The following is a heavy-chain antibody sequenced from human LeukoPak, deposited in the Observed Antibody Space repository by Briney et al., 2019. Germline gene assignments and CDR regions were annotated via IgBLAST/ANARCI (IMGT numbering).Heavy chain of an antibody. CDR2: IWYDGSNK. Sequence: PGRSLRLSCAASGFTFSSYGMHWVRQAPGKGLEWVAVIWYDGSNKYYADSVKGRFTISRDNSKHTLYLQMNSLRAEDTAVYYCAKDGPDYYDRAFDIWGQGTMVTVSS. V-gene: IGHV3-33*06. J-gene: IGHJ3*02. CDR3: AKDGPDYYDRAFDI. D-gene: IGHD3-22*01. CDR1: GFTFSSYG.